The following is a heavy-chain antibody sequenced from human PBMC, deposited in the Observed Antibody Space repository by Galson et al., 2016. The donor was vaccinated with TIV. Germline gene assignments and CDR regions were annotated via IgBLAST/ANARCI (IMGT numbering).Heavy chain of an antibody. J-gene: IGHJ4*02. CDR3: ATSTVHNLGDY. CDR1: GFLVSANY. V-gene: IGHV3-53*05. CDR2: IYRGGAS. D-gene: IGHD7-27*01. Sequence: SLRLSCAASGFLVSANYMSWVRQAPGKGLEWVSIIYRGGASYYPESVKGRFTISRDNSKNTLFLQINSLRVEDTAVYYCATSTVHNLGDYWGQGTLVTVSS.